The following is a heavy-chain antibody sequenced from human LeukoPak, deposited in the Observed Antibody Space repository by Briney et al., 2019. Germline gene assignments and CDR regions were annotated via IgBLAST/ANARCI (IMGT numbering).Heavy chain of an antibody. J-gene: IGHJ4*02. Sequence: GGSLRLSCAASGFTFSSYGMHWVRQAPGKGLEWVAFIRYDGSNKYYADSVKGRFTISRDNSKNTLYLQMNSLRAEDTAVYYCAKDHGHLVGAYYYFDYWGQGTLVTVSS. CDR3: AKDHGHLVGAYYYFDY. CDR1: GFTFSSYG. V-gene: IGHV3-30*02. CDR2: IRYDGSNK. D-gene: IGHD1-26*01.